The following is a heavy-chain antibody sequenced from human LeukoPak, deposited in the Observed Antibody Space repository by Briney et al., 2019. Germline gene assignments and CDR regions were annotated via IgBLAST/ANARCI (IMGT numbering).Heavy chain of an antibody. V-gene: IGHV1-18*01. Sequence: ASVKVSCKASGYTFTSYGISWVRPAPGQGLEWMGWISAYNGNINYAQKLQGRVTMTTDTSTSTAYMELRSLRSDDTAVYYCARDQTTVVTPDAFDIWGQGTMVTVSS. CDR1: GYTFTSYG. D-gene: IGHD4-23*01. CDR2: ISAYNGNI. CDR3: ARDQTTVVTPDAFDI. J-gene: IGHJ3*02.